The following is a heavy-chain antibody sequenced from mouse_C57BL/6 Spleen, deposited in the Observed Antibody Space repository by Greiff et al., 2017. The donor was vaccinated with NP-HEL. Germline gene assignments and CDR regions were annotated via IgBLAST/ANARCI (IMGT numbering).Heavy chain of an antibody. Sequence: EVHLVESGGGLVQPGGSMKLSCAASGFTFSDAWMDWVRQSPEKGLEWVAEIRNKANNHATYYAESVKGRFTISRDDSKSSVYLQMNSLRAEDTGIYYCTRTTMAPFDYWGQGTTLTVSS. CDR1: GFTFSDAW. CDR2: IRNKANNHAT. V-gene: IGHV6-6*01. CDR3: TRTTMAPFDY. J-gene: IGHJ2*01. D-gene: IGHD2-1*01.